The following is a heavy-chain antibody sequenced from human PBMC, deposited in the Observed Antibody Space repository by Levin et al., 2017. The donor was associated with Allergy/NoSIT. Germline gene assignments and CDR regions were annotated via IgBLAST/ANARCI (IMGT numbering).Heavy chain of an antibody. Sequence: PGGSLRLSCAASGFYFSNYAMDWVRQAPGKGLEWVAVISKDGGTKFYADSVKGRFTISRDNSRNTLGLQMNSLRVEDTAVYYCASHVRDLDYWGQGTLVTVSS. CDR1: GFYFSNYA. CDR2: ISKDGGTK. J-gene: IGHJ4*02. CDR3: ASHVRDLDY. V-gene: IGHV3-30-3*01.